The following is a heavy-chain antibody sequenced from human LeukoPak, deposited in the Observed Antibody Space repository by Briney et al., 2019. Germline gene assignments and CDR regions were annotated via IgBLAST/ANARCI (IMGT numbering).Heavy chain of an antibody. D-gene: IGHD3-16*01. CDR1: GYTFTGYY. Sequence: GASVKVSCKASGYTFTGYYMHWVRQAPGQGLEWMGWINPNSGGTNYAQKFQGWVTMTRDKSISTAYMELSRLRSDDTAVYYCARGVGGFSPYYGMGVWGQGTTVTVSS. CDR3: ARGVGGFSPYYGMGV. V-gene: IGHV1-2*04. J-gene: IGHJ6*02. CDR2: INPNSGGT.